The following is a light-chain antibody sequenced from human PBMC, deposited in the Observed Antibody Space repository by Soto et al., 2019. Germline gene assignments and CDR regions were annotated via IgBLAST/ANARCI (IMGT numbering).Light chain of an antibody. J-gene: IGKJ5*01. CDR3: QQYGGSPPIT. Sequence: EIVLTQSPGTLSLSPGERVTLSCRASETVSARYLAWYQQRPGQAPRLLIYGASNRAAGVPDRFSGSGSGTEFTLTISRLEPGDFAVYYCQQYGGSPPITFGQGTRLEIK. CDR2: GAS. V-gene: IGKV3-20*01. CDR1: ETVSARY.